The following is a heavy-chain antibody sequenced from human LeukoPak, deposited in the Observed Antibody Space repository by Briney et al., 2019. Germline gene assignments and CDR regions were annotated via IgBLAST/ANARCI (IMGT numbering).Heavy chain of an antibody. J-gene: IGHJ5*02. Sequence: SETLSLTCTVSGDSFSSSSYYWTWIRQPAGKALEWVGYIKTSGTTDYNPSLKSRVAISVDTSKNQFSLKMSSVTAADTAVYYCARGGVTGTTNWFDPWGQGILVTVSS. V-gene: IGHV4-61*09. CDR2: IKTSGTT. D-gene: IGHD1-7*01. CDR3: ARGGVTGTTNWFDP. CDR1: GDSFSSSSYY.